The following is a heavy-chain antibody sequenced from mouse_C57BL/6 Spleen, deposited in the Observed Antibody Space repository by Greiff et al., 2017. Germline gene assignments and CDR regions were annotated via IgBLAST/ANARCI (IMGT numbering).Heavy chain of an antibody. Sequence: VQLVESGADLARPGASVKLSCKASGYTFTTYGITWVKQRTGQGLAWIGEIYPRSGNIYYNEKFKGKATLTAGKSSSTAYMELRSLTSEDSAVYVCARYDYYYGSSPYYFDYWGQGTTLTVSS. CDR2: IYPRSGNI. V-gene: IGHV1-81*01. CDR1: GYTFTTYG. CDR3: ARYDYYYGSSPYYFDY. D-gene: IGHD1-1*01. J-gene: IGHJ2*01.